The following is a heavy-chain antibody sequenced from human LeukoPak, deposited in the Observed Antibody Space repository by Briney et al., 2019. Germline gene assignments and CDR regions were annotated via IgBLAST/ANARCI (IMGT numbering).Heavy chain of an antibody. CDR2: IYYSGST. CDR3: ARVTGQFYFYYYMDV. CDR1: GGSISSYY. V-gene: IGHV4-59*12. D-gene: IGHD7-27*01. Sequence: SETLSLTCTVSGGSISSYYWSWIRQPPGKGLEWIGYIYYSGSTNYNPSLKSRVTISVDTSKNQFSLKLSSVTAADTAVYYCARVTGQFYFYYYMDVWGKGTTVTVSS. J-gene: IGHJ6*03.